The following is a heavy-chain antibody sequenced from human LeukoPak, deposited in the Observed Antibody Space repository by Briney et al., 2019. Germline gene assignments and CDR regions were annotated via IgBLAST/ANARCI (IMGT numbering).Heavy chain of an antibody. Sequence: ASVKLSCTASGYTFTSYGISWVRQAPGPGLEWMGWISAYNGNTNYAQKLQGRVTMTTDTSTSTVYMELRSLRSDDTAVYYCARDGWSYNWFDPWGQGTLVTVSS. CDR3: ARDGWSYNWFDP. CDR2: ISAYNGNT. J-gene: IGHJ5*02. CDR1: GYTFTSYG. V-gene: IGHV1-18*01. D-gene: IGHD2-15*01.